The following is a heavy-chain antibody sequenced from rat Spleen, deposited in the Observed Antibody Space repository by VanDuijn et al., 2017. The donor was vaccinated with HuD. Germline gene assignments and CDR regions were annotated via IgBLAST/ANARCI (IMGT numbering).Heavy chain of an antibody. V-gene: IGHV5-19*01. CDR2: ISPSGSNT. CDR1: GFTFNNYG. D-gene: IGHD5-1*01. J-gene: IGHJ2*01. Sequence: EVQLVESGGGLVQPGRALKLSCTASGFTFNNYGMHWIRQAPTKGLEWVASISPSGSNTYYRDSVRGRFTISRDNAKSTLYLQMNSLRSEDTATYFCTRENWVFDYWGQGVMVTVSS. CDR3: TRENWVFDY.